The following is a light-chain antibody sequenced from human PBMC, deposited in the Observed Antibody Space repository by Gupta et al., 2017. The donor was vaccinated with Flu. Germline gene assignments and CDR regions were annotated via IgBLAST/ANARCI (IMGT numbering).Light chain of an antibody. J-gene: IGKJ2*03. CDR2: GKN. Sequence: SPSLSPGAGADIACRASQGVDGTFLAWDQHQNGRATGLIIFGKNTRASGSRDRFSGSGCGTGLKLTLTRLEPEDYAVYSCQQYGYSPAFSFGQGTKVEI. V-gene: IGKV3-20*01. CDR3: QQYGYSPAFS. CDR1: QGVDGTF.